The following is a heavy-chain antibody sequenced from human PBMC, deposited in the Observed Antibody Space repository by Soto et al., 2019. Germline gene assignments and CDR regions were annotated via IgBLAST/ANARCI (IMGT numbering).Heavy chain of an antibody. CDR3: AWGGGVSDCHGMDV. Sequence: QVQLVQSGGEVKKPGASVKLSCTASGYTFTSYGISWVRQAPGQGLEWMGWISAYNGKTNYAQNVQGRVTMTTDTTTTTAYRDLRILRSDDTGVYYCAWGGGVSDCHGMDVWGQGTTVTGAS. CDR1: GYTFTSYG. CDR2: ISAYNGKT. D-gene: IGHD2-21*02. V-gene: IGHV1-18*01. J-gene: IGHJ6*02.